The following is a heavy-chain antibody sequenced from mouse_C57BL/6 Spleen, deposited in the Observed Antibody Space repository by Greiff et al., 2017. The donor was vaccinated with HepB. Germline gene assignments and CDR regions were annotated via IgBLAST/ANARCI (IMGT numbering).Heavy chain of an antibody. CDR3: ARGLSWFAY. CDR1: GYSITSDY. D-gene: IGHD6-5*01. J-gene: IGHJ3*01. V-gene: IGHV3-8*01. Sequence: DVKLQESGPGLAKPSQTLSLTCSVTGYSITSDYWNWIRKFPGNKLEYMGYISYSGSTYYNQSLKSRISITRDKSKNQYYLKLNSVTNEDTATYYCARGLSWFAYWGQGTLVTVSA. CDR2: ISYSGST.